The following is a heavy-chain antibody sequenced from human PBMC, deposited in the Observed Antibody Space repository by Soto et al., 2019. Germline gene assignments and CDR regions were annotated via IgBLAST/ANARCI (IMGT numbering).Heavy chain of an antibody. D-gene: IGHD6-19*01. Sequence: EVPLLESGGGLVQPGGSLRLSCAASGFTFSSYAMTWVRQAPGKGLEWVSSISGSGNSTYYADSVKGRFTISRDNSKNTLYLKLNRMRAEDTAVYYCAKGGGPIEVADTLFDYWGQGTLVTVSS. CDR3: AKGGGPIEVADTLFDY. CDR1: GFTFSSYA. CDR2: ISGSGNST. V-gene: IGHV3-23*01. J-gene: IGHJ4*02.